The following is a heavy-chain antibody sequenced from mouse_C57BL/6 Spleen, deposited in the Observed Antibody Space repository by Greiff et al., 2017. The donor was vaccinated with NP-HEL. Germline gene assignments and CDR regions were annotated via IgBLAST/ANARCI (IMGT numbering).Heavy chain of an antibody. CDR3: LWAWFAY. CDR2: IRNKANNHAT. Sequence: EVKLEESGGGLVQPGGSMKLSCAASGFTFSDAWMDWVRQSPEKGLEWVAEIRNKANNHATYYAESVKGRFTISRDDSKSSVYLQMNSLRAEDTGIYYCLWAWFAYWGQGTLVTVSA. J-gene: IGHJ3*01. CDR1: GFTFSDAW. V-gene: IGHV6-6*01.